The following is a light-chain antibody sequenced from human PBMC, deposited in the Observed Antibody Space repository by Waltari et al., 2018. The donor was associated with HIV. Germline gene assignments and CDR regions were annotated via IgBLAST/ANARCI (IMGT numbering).Light chain of an antibody. V-gene: IGKV4-1*01. CDR2: WAS. CDR1: QSVLHTSNNKNF. CDR3: QQYHVTPPT. Sequence: LVVSLGARATIKCKSSQSVLHTSNNKNFLAWYQQKSGQAPKLLIYWASTRESGVPARFSGSGSGTNFTLTINNLQSEDVAVYYCQQYHVTPPTFGQGT. J-gene: IGKJ1*01.